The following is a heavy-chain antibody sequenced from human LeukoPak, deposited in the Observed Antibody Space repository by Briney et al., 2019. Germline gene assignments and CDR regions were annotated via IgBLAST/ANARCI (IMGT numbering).Heavy chain of an antibody. CDR2: ISYDGSNK. J-gene: IGHJ4*02. V-gene: IGHV3-30*18. CDR3: AKGIVVVPTPDY. Sequence: GSLILSCAASGFTFSSYGMHWVRPAPGKGLEGVAVISYDGSNKYYADSVKGRFTISRDNSKNTLYLQMNSLRAEDTAVYYCAKGIVVVPTPDYWGQGTLVTVSS. D-gene: IGHD2-15*01. CDR1: GFTFSSYG.